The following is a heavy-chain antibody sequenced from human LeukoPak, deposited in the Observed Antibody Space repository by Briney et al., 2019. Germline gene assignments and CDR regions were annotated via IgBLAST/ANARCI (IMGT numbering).Heavy chain of an antibody. Sequence: SETLSLTCTVSGGSISSGSYYWSWIRQPAGKGLEWIGRIYTSGSTNYNPSLKSRVTISVDTSKNQFSLKLSSVTAADTAVYYCAINESSGWYPLVAFDIWGQGTMVTVSS. CDR2: IYTSGST. CDR1: GGSISSGSYY. J-gene: IGHJ3*02. V-gene: IGHV4-61*02. D-gene: IGHD6-19*01. CDR3: AINESSGWYPLVAFDI.